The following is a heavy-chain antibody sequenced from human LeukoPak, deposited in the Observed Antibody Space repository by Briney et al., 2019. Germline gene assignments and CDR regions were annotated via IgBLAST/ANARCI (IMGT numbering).Heavy chain of an antibody. Sequence: GGSLRLSCAASGFTFSSYGMHWVRQAPGKGLEWVAVISYDGSNKYYADSVKGRFTISRDNSKNTLYLQMNSLRAEDTAVYYCAKEIIVAMAQTYYYYYGMDVWGQGTTVTVSS. CDR1: GFTFSSYG. CDR2: ISYDGSNK. V-gene: IGHV3-30*18. D-gene: IGHD2-15*01. CDR3: AKEIIVAMAQTYYYYYGMDV. J-gene: IGHJ6*02.